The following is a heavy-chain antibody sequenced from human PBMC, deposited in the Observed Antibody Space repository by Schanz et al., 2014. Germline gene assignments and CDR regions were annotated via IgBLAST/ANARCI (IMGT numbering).Heavy chain of an antibody. J-gene: IGHJ6*03. D-gene: IGHD4-17*01. V-gene: IGHV3-13*01. CDR2: IGYLGDT. Sequence: VQLVESGGGVVQPGRSLRLSCAASGFIFSSYGLHWVRQGTGKGLEWVSTIGYLGDTYYPDSVKGRFTVSRDSGQNSLYLQMNSLRAGDTAVYYCARDGDRFYHNYYMDVWGKGTTVTVSS. CDR3: ARDGDRFYHNYYMDV. CDR1: GFIFSSYG.